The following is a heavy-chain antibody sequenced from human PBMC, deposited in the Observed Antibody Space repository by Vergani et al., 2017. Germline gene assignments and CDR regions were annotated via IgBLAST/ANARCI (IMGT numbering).Heavy chain of an antibody. CDR3: ARCPRGVSGGTAYYCYYGMDV. CDR2: IYPGDSDT. V-gene: IGHV5-51*01. D-gene: IGHD3-10*01. CDR1: GYSFTSYW. Sequence: EVQLVQSGAEVKKPGESLTISCKGSGYSFTSYWIGWVRQMPGKGLEWMGNIYPGDSDTRYSPSFQGQVTISADKSISTAYLQWSSRKAADTAMYYCARCPRGVSGGTAYYCYYGMDVWGQGTTVTVSS. J-gene: IGHJ6*02.